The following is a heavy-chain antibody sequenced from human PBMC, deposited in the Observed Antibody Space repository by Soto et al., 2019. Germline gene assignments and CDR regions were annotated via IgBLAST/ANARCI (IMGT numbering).Heavy chain of an antibody. D-gene: IGHD3-10*01. J-gene: IGHJ4*02. CDR3: VNDINLVRRVRIDS. V-gene: IGHV3-23*01. CDR1: GFTFSSYA. CDR2: ISGSGGST. Sequence: GGSLRLSCAASGFTFSSYAMSWVRQAPGKGLEWVSAISGSGGSTYYADSVKGRFTISRDNSKNTLYLQMNSLRAEDTAVYYCVNDINLVRRVRIDSCGQGTLVTVSS.